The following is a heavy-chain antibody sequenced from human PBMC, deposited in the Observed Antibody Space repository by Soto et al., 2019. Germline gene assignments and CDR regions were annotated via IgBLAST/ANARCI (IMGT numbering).Heavy chain of an antibody. D-gene: IGHD1-26*01. Sequence: QVQLVQSGAEVKEPGASVKISCKASGFSFTSYFMHWVRHAPGQGLEWMGMIYHNGDKTIFAQQLEGRLNMTKATSPSTLFMELSGLRSEDTAVYFCAREVSTGVGANEYWGQGTLVTVSS. CDR3: AREVSTGVGANEY. J-gene: IGHJ4*02. CDR2: IYHNGDKT. CDR1: GFSFTSYF. V-gene: IGHV1-46*04.